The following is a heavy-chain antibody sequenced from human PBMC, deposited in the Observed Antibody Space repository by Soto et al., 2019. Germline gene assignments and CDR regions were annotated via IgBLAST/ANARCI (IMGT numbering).Heavy chain of an antibody. CDR2: IWFDGSYE. D-gene: IGHD3-10*01. CDR3: ARGTGSGTFLIDY. V-gene: IGHV3-33*01. J-gene: IGHJ4*02. CDR1: GFIFSSYA. Sequence: QVQLVGSGGGVVQPGRSLRLSCAASGFIFSSYAMHWVRQAPGQGLEWVALIWFDGSYENYAESVKGRFTISRDNSKNTLFLQVNGLRVDDTAVYFCARGTGSGTFLIDYWGQGTLVTVSS.